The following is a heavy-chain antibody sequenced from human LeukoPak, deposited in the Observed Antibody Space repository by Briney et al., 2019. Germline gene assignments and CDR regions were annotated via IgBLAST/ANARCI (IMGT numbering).Heavy chain of an antibody. D-gene: IGHD2-21*02. V-gene: IGHV4-59*08. CDR3: ARQNFVVVTAIRIFDY. CDR2: IHDSGST. CDR1: GGSLSNYY. J-gene: IGHJ4*02. Sequence: SETLSLTCTVSGGSLSNYYWSWIRQPPGKGLEWIGHIHDSGSTTYNPSLKSRVTISVDTSKNQFSLKLSSVTAADTAVYYCARQNFVVVTAIRIFDYWGQGTLVTVSS.